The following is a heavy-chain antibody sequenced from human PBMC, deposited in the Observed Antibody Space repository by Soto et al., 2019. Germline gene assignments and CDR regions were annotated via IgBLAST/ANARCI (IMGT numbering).Heavy chain of an antibody. CDR1: GYTFATYS. J-gene: IGHJ4*02. V-gene: IGHV1-18*01. Sequence: GSSVKVSCKASGYTFATYSFSWVRQAPGQGLEWMGWISASNGNTNYAQKLRGRVTMTTDTSTSTDYMEVRSLRSDDTAVVYCARSGRSGNLREFDYWGQGTLVTVSS. CDR2: ISASNGNT. D-gene: IGHD1-7*01. CDR3: ARSGRSGNLREFDY.